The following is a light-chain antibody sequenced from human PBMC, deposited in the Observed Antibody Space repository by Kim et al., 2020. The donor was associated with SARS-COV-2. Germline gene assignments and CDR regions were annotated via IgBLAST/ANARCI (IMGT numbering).Light chain of an antibody. CDR3: QHYYTTPYT. CDR1: QSVLYSADNKNY. J-gene: IGKJ2*01. V-gene: IGKV4-1*01. CDR2: WAS. Sequence: RATVNCKSCQSVLYSADNKNYLSWYQQKPGQPPKLLISWASTRDSGVPDRFSGSGSGTDFTLTISSLQAEDVAVYYCQHYYTTPYTFGQGTKLEI.